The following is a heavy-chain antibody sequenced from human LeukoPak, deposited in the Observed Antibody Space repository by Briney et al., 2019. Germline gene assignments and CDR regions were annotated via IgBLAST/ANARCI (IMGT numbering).Heavy chain of an antibody. Sequence: GTSLRLSCAASGFSFSDYTMHWVRQAPGKGLEWVSYITSGSSTIYYADSVKGRFTISRDNAKNSLFLQMNSLRAEDTAVYYCARDGGGDYWGQGTLVTVSS. V-gene: IGHV3-48*01. J-gene: IGHJ4*02. CDR3: ARDGGGDY. CDR2: ITSGSSTI. D-gene: IGHD3-16*01. CDR1: GFSFSDYT.